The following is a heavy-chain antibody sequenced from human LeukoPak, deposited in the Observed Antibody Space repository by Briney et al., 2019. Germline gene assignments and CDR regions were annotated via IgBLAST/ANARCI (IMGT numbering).Heavy chain of an antibody. CDR1: GFTFSYYS. D-gene: IGHD3-3*01. V-gene: IGHV3-30*02. CDR3: AKDFEWLAGRYYFDY. Sequence: GGGLRLSCAASGFTFSYYSMHSVRQAPGKGLERVSFIRYDVRNKDYADSVKGRFTISSDNSKNPLYVQMNSVKAEDTTLYYCAKDFEWLAGRYYFDYWGQGTLVTVSS. CDR2: IRYDVRNK. J-gene: IGHJ4*02.